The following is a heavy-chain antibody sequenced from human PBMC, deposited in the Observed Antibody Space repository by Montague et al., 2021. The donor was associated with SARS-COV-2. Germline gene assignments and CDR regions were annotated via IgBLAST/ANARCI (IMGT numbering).Heavy chain of an antibody. CDR1: GFTVSSYY. CDR2: IYSGGST. CDR3: AREALPPGRFDY. V-gene: IGHV3-53*01. D-gene: IGHD1-14*01. J-gene: IGHJ4*02. Sequence: SLRLSCAASGFTVSSYYMSWVRQAPGKGLEWVSVIYSGGSTYYAXSVKGRFTISRDNSKNTPYLQMNSLRAEDTAVYYCAREALPPGRFDYWGQGTLVTVSS.